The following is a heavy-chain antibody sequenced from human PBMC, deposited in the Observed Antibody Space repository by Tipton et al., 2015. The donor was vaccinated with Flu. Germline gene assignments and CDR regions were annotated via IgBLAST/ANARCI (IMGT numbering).Heavy chain of an antibody. D-gene: IGHD6-19*01. V-gene: IGHV3-23*01. CDR2: IGGSGGST. CDR1: GFSFSTYA. CDR3: AKSGIAVAGTTSAGIDY. Sequence: SLRLSCAASGFSFSTYAMSWVRQAPGKGLEWVSAIGGSGGSTYYADSVKGRFTISRDTSNNTVYLQMNSLRAEDTAVSYCAKSGIAVAGTTSAGIDYWGQGILVNVSS. J-gene: IGHJ4*02.